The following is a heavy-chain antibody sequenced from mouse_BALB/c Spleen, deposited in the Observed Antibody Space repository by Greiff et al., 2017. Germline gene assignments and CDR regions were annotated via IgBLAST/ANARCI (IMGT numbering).Heavy chain of an antibody. J-gene: IGHJ1*01. D-gene: IGHD1-1*01. CDR1: GYTFTSYW. CDR3: TRCGSGYEYFDD. CDR2: IYPGNSDT. Sequence: VQLQQSGTVLARPGASVKMSCKASGYTFTSYWMHWVKQRPGQGLEWIGAIYPGNSDTSYNQKFKGKAKLTAVTSTSTAYMEHSSLTTEDSAVYYCTRCGSGYEYFDDWGAGTTVTVSS. V-gene: IGHV1-5*01.